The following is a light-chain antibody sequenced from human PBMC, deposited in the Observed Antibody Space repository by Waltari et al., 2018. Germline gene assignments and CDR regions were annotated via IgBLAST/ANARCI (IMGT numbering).Light chain of an antibody. CDR1: SSAIGGSNY. CDR2: EVS. Sequence: QSALTQPASVSGSPGQSITISCTGTSSAIGGSNYVSWYQQPPGKAPNRMIYEVSNRPSGVSHRFSGSKAGSTASLTISGLQTEDEADYYCSSYTTSNTHVVFGGGTKLTVL. CDR3: SSYTTSNTHVV. J-gene: IGLJ2*01. V-gene: IGLV2-14*01.